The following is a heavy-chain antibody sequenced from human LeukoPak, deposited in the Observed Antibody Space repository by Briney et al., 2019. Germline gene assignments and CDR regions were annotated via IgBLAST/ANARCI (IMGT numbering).Heavy chain of an antibody. J-gene: IGHJ3*02. D-gene: IGHD2-2*01. CDR2: IIPIFGTA. V-gene: IGHV1-69*06. CDR3: AREGGAGVVVQAAKSEAFDI. Sequence: GSSVKVSCKASGGTFSSYAISWVRQAPGQGLEWMGGIIPIFGTANYAQKFQGRVTITADKSTSTAYMELSSLRSEDTAVYYCAREGGAGVVVQAAKSEAFDIWGQGTMVTVSS. CDR1: GGTFSSYA.